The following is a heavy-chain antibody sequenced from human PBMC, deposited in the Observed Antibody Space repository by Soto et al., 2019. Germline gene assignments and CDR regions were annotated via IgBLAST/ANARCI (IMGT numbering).Heavy chain of an antibody. V-gene: IGHV4-59*01. CDR1: GGSISTYY. J-gene: IGHJ4*02. CDR2: IYYNGRT. CDR3: ARDGSGYDFWSGPYFFDY. Sequence: QVQLQESGPGLVKPSETLSLTCTVSGGSISTYYWSWIRQPPGKGLEGIGYIYYNGRTNYNPSLESRVTISRDTSKSQFSLKLSSVSAADTAVYYCARDGSGYDFWSGPYFFDYWGPGTLVTVSS. D-gene: IGHD3-3*01.